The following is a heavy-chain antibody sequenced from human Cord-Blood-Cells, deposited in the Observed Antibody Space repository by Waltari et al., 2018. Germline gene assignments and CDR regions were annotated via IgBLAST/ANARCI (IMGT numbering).Heavy chain of an antibody. CDR2: INAGNGNT. V-gene: IGHV1-3*01. CDR1: GYTFTRYA. Sequence: QVQLVQSRAEVKKPGASVKVSCKASGYTFTRYAMHWVRQAPGQRLEWMGWINAGNGNTKYSQKFQGRVTITRDTSASTAYMELSSLRSEDTAVYYCARARGGAGTTLDYWGQGTLVTVSS. J-gene: IGHJ4*02. CDR3: ARARGGAGTTLDY. D-gene: IGHD1-7*01.